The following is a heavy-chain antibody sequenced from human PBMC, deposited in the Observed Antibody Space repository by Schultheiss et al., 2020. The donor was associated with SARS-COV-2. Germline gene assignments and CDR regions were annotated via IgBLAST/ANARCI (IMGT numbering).Heavy chain of an antibody. CDR2: VNADGSRT. V-gene: IGHV3-23*01. Sequence: GESLKISCAASGFTFSNYGISWVRQAPGKGLEWVSGVNADGSRTHYADSVKGRFSISRDNSKNTLDLHMGSLRAEDTAVYYCANLCSSTSCYDHWGQGTLVTVSS. CDR3: ANLCSSTSCYDH. J-gene: IGHJ5*02. CDR1: GFTFSNYG. D-gene: IGHD2-2*01.